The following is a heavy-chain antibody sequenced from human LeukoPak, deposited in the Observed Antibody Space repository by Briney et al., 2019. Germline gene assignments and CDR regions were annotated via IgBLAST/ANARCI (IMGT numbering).Heavy chain of an antibody. CDR2: LYSSGTT. CDR1: GFTVNSKY. Sequence: WGSLRLSCAVSGFTVNSKYMNWVRQAPGKGLEWVSILYSSGTTYYADSVKGRFTISRDNSKNTLYLQMNSVRAEDTAVYYCAANYDFWSGYPPDWGQGTLVTVSS. CDR3: AANYDFWSGYPPD. V-gene: IGHV3-66*02. J-gene: IGHJ4*02. D-gene: IGHD3-3*01.